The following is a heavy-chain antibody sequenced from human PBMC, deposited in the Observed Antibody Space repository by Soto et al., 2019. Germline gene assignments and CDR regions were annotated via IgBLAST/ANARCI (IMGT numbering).Heavy chain of an antibody. Sequence: ALSLTCTVLGGSVSSGDSYWCWSRQPPGKGLEWIGYMYDSGKPYYNPSLESRLTMSVDTSKNQRSLRLRSVTVADTAVYYCAGREESVPWLAFDYWGQGARVTVSS. CDR1: GGSVSSGDSY. CDR2: MYDSGKP. V-gene: IGHV4-30-4*01. CDR3: AGREESVPWLAFDY. J-gene: IGHJ4*02. D-gene: IGHD6-19*01.